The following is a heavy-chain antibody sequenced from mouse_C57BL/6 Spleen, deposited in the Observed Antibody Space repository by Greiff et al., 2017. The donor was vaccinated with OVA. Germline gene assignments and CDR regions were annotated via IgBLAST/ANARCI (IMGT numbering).Heavy chain of an antibody. Sequence: EVQLQQSGPELVKPGASVKISCKASGYTFTDYYMNWVKQSHGKSLEWIGDINPNNGGTSYNQKFKGKATLTVDTSSSTAYMELSSLTSEDSAVYYCAREGSGTRYFDVWGTGTTVTVSS. CDR3: AREGSGTRYFDV. D-gene: IGHD4-1*01. J-gene: IGHJ1*03. CDR2: INPNNGGT. CDR1: GYTFTDYY. V-gene: IGHV1-26*01.